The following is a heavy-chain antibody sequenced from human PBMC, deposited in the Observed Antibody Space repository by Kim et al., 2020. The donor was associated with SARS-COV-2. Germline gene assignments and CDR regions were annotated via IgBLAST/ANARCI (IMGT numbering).Heavy chain of an antibody. CDR2: ISGNGGTT. V-gene: IGHV3-23*01. Sequence: GSLRLSCAASGFTFRSYAMSWVRQAPGKGLEWVSSISGNGGTTFYADSVKGRFTISRDSSRNTLYLQMNSLRAEDTAVYYCAKRVADSSRYRAIDYWGQGTLVTVSS. D-gene: IGHD6-19*01. CDR1: GFTFRSYA. CDR3: AKRVADSSRYRAIDY. J-gene: IGHJ4*02.